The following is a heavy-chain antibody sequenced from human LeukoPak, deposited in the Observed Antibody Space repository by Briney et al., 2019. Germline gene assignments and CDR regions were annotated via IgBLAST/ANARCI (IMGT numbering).Heavy chain of an antibody. CDR2: VRSDGSDK. D-gene: IGHD3-3*01. V-gene: IGHV3-30*02. Sequence: GGSLRLSCGASGFTFTYYGMHWVRQAPGKGLEWVTFVRSDGSDKYYADSVKGRFTFSRDNSKNTVSLQLNSLRAEDTAVYYCARDAKSTTIFGEVPNETTYYYYYYMDVWGKGTTVTVSS. J-gene: IGHJ6*03. CDR1: GFTFTYYG. CDR3: ARDAKSTTIFGEVPNETTYYYYYYMDV.